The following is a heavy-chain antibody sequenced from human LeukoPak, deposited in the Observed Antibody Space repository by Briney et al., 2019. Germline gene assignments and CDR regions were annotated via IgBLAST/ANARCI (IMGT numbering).Heavy chain of an antibody. V-gene: IGHV3-7*01. D-gene: IGHD2-2*01. CDR2: ILPDGSQK. Sequence: SLRLSXVASXXTFNFYWMTWVRQAPGKGLEWLANILPDGSQKYYVDSVKGRFTISRDNPKNSLYLQINSLRADDTAVYYCGRLAHNAWYAIDFWGQGTLVTVSS. J-gene: IGHJ4*02. CDR1: XXTFNFYW. CDR3: GRLAHNAWYAIDF.